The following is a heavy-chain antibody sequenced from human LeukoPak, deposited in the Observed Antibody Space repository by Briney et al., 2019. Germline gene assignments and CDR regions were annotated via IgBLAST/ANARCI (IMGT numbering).Heavy chain of an antibody. V-gene: IGHV4-31*03. CDR2: IYSSGT. J-gene: IGHJ4*02. CDR3: ARVLVSGEYYFDY. Sequence: TPSQTLSLTCTVSGGSTSSGGDYWSWIRQHPGKGLEWIGYIYSSGTYYSPSLKSRVTISADTSKNQFSLKVTSVTTADTAVYYCARVLVSGEYYFDYWGQGTLVTVSS. D-gene: IGHD2-21*01. CDR1: GGSTSSGGDY.